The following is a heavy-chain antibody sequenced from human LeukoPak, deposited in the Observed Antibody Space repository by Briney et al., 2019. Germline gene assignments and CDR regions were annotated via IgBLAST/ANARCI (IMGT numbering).Heavy chain of an antibody. V-gene: IGHV3-53*01. D-gene: IGHD6-13*01. Sequence: GGSLRLSCAASGFTISNYYMSWVRQAPGKGLEWVSVIYSGGNTYYADSVKGRFTISRDSSKNTLYLQMNSLRAEDTAVYYCARENGYSSSPGAFDIWGQGTMVTVSS. CDR2: IYSGGNT. CDR3: ARENGYSSSPGAFDI. J-gene: IGHJ3*02. CDR1: GFTISNYY.